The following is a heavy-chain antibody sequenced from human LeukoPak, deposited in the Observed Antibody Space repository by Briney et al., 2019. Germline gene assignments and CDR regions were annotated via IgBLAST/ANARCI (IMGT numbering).Heavy chain of an antibody. Sequence: GGSLRLSCAASGFTFSSYSMNWVRQAPGKGLEWVSSITGSSGYIYYADSVKGRFTISRDNDKNSLFLQMNSLRAEDTAVYYCAREYDFWCGYYGYWGQGTLVTVSS. CDR1: GFTFSSYS. D-gene: IGHD3-3*01. V-gene: IGHV3-21*01. CDR2: ITGSSGYI. CDR3: AREYDFWCGYYGY. J-gene: IGHJ4*02.